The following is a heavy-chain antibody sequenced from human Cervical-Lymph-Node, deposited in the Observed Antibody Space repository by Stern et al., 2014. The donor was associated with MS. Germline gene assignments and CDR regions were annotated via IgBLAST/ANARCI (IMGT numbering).Heavy chain of an antibody. CDR2: LSWNSRNL. Sequence: EVQLVESGGGLVQPGRSLRLSCAASGFTFDDYAMHSVRPAPGQGLEWVSGLSWNSRNLYYADSVKGRFTISRDNAKNSLYLQMNSLRVEDTALYYCTKDIGLDIVVVPAAPPPTDYGMDVWGQGTTVTVSS. CDR3: TKDIGLDIVVVPAAPPPTDYGMDV. CDR1: GFTFDDYA. D-gene: IGHD2-2*01. J-gene: IGHJ6*02. V-gene: IGHV3-9*01.